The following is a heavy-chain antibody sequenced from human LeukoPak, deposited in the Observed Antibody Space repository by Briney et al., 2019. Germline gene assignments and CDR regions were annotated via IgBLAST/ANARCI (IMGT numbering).Heavy chain of an antibody. Sequence: PGGSLRLSCAASGFTFSSYWMSWVRQAPGKGPEWVANIKQDGSEKYYVDSVKGRFTISRDNAKNSLYLQMNSLRAEDTAVYYCARDYYDSSGYSRGAYNWFDPWGQGTLVTVSS. D-gene: IGHD3-22*01. J-gene: IGHJ5*02. CDR2: IKQDGSEK. CDR1: GFTFSSYW. CDR3: ARDYYDSSGYSRGAYNWFDP. V-gene: IGHV3-7*01.